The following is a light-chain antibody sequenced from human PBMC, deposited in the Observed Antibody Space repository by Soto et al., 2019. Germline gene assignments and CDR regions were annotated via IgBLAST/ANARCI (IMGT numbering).Light chain of an antibody. CDR2: AAS. J-gene: IGKJ5*01. Sequence: DIQLTQSPSFLSASVGARVTITCRASQGISTYLAWYQQRPGTAPKLLIYAASTLQSGLPSRFSGSGSGTEFTLTISSLQPEDFATYYCQQVKSYPITFSKGTRPEIK. CDR3: QQVKSYPIT. V-gene: IGKV1-9*01. CDR1: QGISTY.